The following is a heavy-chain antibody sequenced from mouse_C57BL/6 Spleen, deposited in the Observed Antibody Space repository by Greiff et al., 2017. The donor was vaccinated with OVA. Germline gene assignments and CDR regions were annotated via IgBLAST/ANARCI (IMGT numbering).Heavy chain of an antibody. J-gene: IGHJ1*03. Sequence: QVQLQQSGAELARPGASVKMSCKASGYTFTSYTMHWVKQRPGQGLEWIGYINPSSGYTKYNQKFKDKATLAADKSSSTAYMQLSSLTSEDSAVYYCARDYGSSYGGYFDVWGTGTTVTVSS. CDR2: INPSSGYT. CDR1: GYTFTSYT. CDR3: ARDYGSSYGGYFDV. V-gene: IGHV1-4*01. D-gene: IGHD1-1*01.